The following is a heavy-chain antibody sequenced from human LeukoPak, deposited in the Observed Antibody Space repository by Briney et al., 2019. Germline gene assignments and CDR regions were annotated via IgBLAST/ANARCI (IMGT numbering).Heavy chain of an antibody. J-gene: IGHJ4*02. CDR2: MSYDGSIK. D-gene: IGHD6-13*01. V-gene: IGHV3-30-3*01. CDR3: AREESSSSFDC. CDR1: GFTFSNYA. Sequence: GRSLRLYCAASGFTFSNYAMHWVRQAPGKGLEWVAVMSYDGSIKYYADSVKGRFTVSRDNSKNTLYLQMNSLRAVDTAVYYCAREESSSSFDCWGQGTLVTVSS.